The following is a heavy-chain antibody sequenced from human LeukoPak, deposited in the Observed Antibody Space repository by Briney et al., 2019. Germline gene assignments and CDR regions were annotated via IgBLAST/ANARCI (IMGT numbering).Heavy chain of an antibody. CDR2: ISSSSSYI. D-gene: IGHD5-24*01. V-gene: IGHV3-21*01. CDR3: ARGSESLEMATITGDLDY. J-gene: IGHJ4*02. CDR1: GFTFSSYS. Sequence: GGSLRLSCAASGFTFSSYSMNWVRQAPGKGLEWVSSISSSSSYIYYADSVKGRFTISRDSAKNSLYLQMNSLRAEDTAVYYCARGSESLEMATITGDLDYWGQGTLVTVSS.